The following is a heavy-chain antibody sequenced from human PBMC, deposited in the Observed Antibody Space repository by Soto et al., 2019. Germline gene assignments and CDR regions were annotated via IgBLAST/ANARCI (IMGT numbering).Heavy chain of an antibody. Sequence: PGGSLRLSCAASGFTFSSYVMHWVRQAPCKGLEWLAVISYDGSNKYYADSVKGRFTISRDNSKNTLYLQMNSLRAEDTAVFYCAKERTYVYDTSGYSHDAFDIWGQGTMVTFSS. CDR2: ISYDGSNK. D-gene: IGHD3-22*01. J-gene: IGHJ3*02. V-gene: IGHV3-30*18. CDR1: GFTFSSYV. CDR3: AKERTYVYDTSGYSHDAFDI.